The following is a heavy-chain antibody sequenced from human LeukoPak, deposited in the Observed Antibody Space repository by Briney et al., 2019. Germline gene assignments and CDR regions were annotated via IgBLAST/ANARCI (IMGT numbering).Heavy chain of an antibody. CDR2: ISGSGDNT. D-gene: IGHD1-26*01. V-gene: IGHV3-23*01. CDR3: AKLKWGASSKGAFDI. J-gene: IGHJ3*02. CDR1: GFTFSSHA. Sequence: GGSLRLSCAASGFTFSSHAMNWVRQAPGKGLEWVSVISGSGDNTYYADSVKGRFTISRDNSENTLYLQMNSLRVEDTAVYYCAKLKWGASSKGAFDIWGQGTMVTVSS.